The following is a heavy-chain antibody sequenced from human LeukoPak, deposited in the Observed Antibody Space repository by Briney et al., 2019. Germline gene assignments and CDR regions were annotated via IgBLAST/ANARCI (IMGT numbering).Heavy chain of an antibody. J-gene: IGHJ1*01. CDR1: GYTFTSYY. D-gene: IGHD3-3*01. CDR2: INPSGGST. V-gene: IGHV1-46*01. CDR3: ARNEYYDFWSGYYERECFQH. Sequence: ASVKVSCKASGYTFTSYYMHWVRQAPGQGLEWMGIINPSGGSTSYAQKFQGRVTRTRDMSTSTVYMELSSLRSEDTAVYYCARNEYYDFWSGYYERECFQHWGQGTLVTVSS.